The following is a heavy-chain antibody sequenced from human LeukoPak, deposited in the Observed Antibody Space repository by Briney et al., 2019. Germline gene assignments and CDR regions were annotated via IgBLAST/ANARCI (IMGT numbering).Heavy chain of an antibody. CDR2: ISGSGGST. V-gene: IGHV3-23*01. D-gene: IGHD3-3*01. CDR3: AKGGDLTIFGVVEGGGYYFDY. J-gene: IGHJ4*02. Sequence: GGSLRLSCAASGFTFSSYAMSWVRQAPGKGLEWVSAISGSGGSTYYADSVKGRFTISRDNSKNTLYLQVNSLRAEDTAVYYCAKGGDLTIFGVVEGGGYYFDYWGQGTLVTVSS. CDR1: GFTFSSYA.